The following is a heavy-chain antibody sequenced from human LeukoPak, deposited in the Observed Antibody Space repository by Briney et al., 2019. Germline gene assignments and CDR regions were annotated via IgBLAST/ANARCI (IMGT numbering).Heavy chain of an antibody. D-gene: IGHD1-26*01. CDR2: MNPNSGNT. Sequence: ASVKVSCKSSGYTFTSYDINWARQATGQGLEWMGWMNPNSGNTGYAQKFQGRITITRNTSISTAYMELSSLRYEDTAVYYCARFRSEGVAFDIWGQGTMVTVSS. J-gene: IGHJ3*02. V-gene: IGHV1-8*03. CDR3: ARFRSEGVAFDI. CDR1: GYTFTSYD.